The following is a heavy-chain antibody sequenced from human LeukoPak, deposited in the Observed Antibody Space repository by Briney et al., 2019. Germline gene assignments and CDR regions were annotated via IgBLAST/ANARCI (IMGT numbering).Heavy chain of an antibody. V-gene: IGHV4-34*01. CDR3: ASPAAAGTSYYNWFDP. CDR2: INHSGST. J-gene: IGHJ5*02. D-gene: IGHD6-13*01. CDR1: GGSFSGYY. Sequence: SETLSLTCAVYGGSFSGYYWSWIRQPPGKGLEWIGEINHSGSTNYNPSLKSRVTISVDTSKNQFSLKLSSVTAADTAVYYCASPAAAGTSYYNWFDPWGQGTLVTVPS.